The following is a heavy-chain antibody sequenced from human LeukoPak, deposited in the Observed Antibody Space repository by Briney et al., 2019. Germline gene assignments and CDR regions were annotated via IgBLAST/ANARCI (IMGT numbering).Heavy chain of an antibody. CDR2: IYTNGST. CDR3: ARDLIAAAGTQAYYYGTDV. J-gene: IGHJ6*02. V-gene: IGHV4-4*07. D-gene: IGHD6-13*01. CDR1: GGSIRSYF. Sequence: PSETLSLTCTVSGGSIRSYFWTWIRQPAGKGLEWIGLIYTNGSTNCNPSLKSRVTMSVDMSKNQFSLKLNSVTAADTAVYYCARDLIAAAGTQAYYYGTDVWGQGTTVTVSS.